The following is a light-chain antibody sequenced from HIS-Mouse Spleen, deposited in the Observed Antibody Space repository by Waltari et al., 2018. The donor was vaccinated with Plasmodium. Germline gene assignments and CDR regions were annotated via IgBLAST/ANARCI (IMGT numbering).Light chain of an antibody. CDR1: KLGDKY. V-gene: IGLV3-1*01. Sequence: SYELTQPPSVSVSPGQTASITCSGDKLGDKYACWYQQKPGQSPVLVIYQDSKRPSGIPERFSGANSGNTATLTISGTHAMDEADYYWQAWDSSVVFGGGTKLTVL. CDR3: QAWDSSVV. CDR2: QDS. J-gene: IGLJ2*01.